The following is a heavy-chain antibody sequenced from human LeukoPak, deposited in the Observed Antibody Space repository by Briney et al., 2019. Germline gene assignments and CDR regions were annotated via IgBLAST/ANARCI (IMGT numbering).Heavy chain of an antibody. V-gene: IGHV1-2*02. CDR1: GYTFTGYY. CDR2: INPNSGGT. J-gene: IGHJ3*02. D-gene: IGHD1-26*01. Sequence: ASVKVSCKASGYTFTGYYMHWVRQAPGQGLEWMGWINPNSGGTNYAQKFQGRVTMTRDTSISTAYMELSRLRSDDTAVYYCARVGWELARDDAFDIWGQGTMVTVSS. CDR3: ARVGWELARDDAFDI.